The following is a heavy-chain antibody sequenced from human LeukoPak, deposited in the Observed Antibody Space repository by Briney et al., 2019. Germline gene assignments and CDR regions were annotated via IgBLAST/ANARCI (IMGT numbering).Heavy chain of an antibody. CDR2: IYTDGSGT. Sequence: GGAPRLSLATPGFTLSNYWDALGRQISGGGVGLGSRIYTDGSGTSYADSVKGRFTISRDNAKNTLYLQMNSLRAEDTAVYYCARVLAGRYSGFDCWGQGTLVTVSS. CDR3: ARVLAGRYSGFDC. V-gene: IGHV3-74*01. CDR1: GFTLSNYW. J-gene: IGHJ4*02. D-gene: IGHD3-10*01.